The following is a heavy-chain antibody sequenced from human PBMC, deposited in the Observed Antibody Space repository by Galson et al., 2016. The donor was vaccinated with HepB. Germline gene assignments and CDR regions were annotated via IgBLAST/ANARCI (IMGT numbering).Heavy chain of an antibody. J-gene: IGHJ3*02. Sequence: SLRLSCAASGLSVSSNYMSWVRQAPGKGLEWVSVMYIDGNAYYADSVKGRFTLSRDNSQNTVYLQMNRLRAEDTAVYYCAGDPPVGTAGGLDIWGQGTMVSVSS. CDR3: AGDPPVGTAGGLDI. V-gene: IGHV3-53*01. CDR1: GLSVSSNY. D-gene: IGHD4-23*01. CDR2: MYIDGNA.